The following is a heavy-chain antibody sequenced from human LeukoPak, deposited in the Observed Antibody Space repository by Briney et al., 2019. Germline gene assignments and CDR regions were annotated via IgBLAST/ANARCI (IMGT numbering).Heavy chain of an antibody. V-gene: IGHV3-53*01. J-gene: IGHJ3*02. CDR3: AKPRDGYNWGAFDI. Sequence: GGSLRLSCTASGFTVSSNYMTWVRQAPGQGLEWVSVIYFGGTTYYADTVKGRFTISRDNSKHTLYLQMNSLRAEDTAVYYCAKPRDGYNWGAFDIWGQGTMVTVSS. CDR1: GFTVSSNY. CDR2: IYFGGTT. D-gene: IGHD5-24*01.